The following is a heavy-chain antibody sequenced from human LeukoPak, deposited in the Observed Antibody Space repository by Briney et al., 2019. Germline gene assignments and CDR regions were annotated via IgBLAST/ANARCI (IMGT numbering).Heavy chain of an antibody. CDR1: GYTFTSYG. J-gene: IGHJ4*02. Sequence: GASVKVSCKASGYTFTSYGISWVRQAPGQRLEWMGWINAGNGNTKYSQEFQGRVTITRDTSASTAYMELSSLRSEDMAVYYCAREGYSSGWYYFDYWGQGTLVTVSS. D-gene: IGHD6-19*01. V-gene: IGHV1-3*03. CDR2: INAGNGNT. CDR3: AREGYSSGWYYFDY.